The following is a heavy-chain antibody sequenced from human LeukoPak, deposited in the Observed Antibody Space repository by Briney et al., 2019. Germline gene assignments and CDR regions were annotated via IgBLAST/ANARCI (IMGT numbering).Heavy chain of an antibody. D-gene: IGHD6-25*01. CDR1: GYTFTGYY. CDR2: INPNSGGT. CDR3: ARGPKWRLNDY. Sequence: ASVKVSCKASGYTFTGYYMHWVRQAPGQGLEWMGWINPNSGGTNYAQKFQGRVTITRNTSISTAYMELSSLRSEDTAVYYCARGPKWRLNDYWGQGTLVTVSS. V-gene: IGHV1-2*02. J-gene: IGHJ4*02.